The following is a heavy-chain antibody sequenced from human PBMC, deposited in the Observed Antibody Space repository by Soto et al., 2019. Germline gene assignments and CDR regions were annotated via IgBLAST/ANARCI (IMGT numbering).Heavy chain of an antibody. Sequence: QVQLVESGGGVVQPRRSLRLSCAASGFTFRSYNMHWVRQAPGKGLEWVAVIWFDGSHKYSADSLEDRFTVSRDNSKNTLFLQMNSLRAEDTAVYYCAREGGGSYYSNFDYWGQGTLVTVSS. V-gene: IGHV3-33*01. CDR3: AREGGGSYYSNFDY. D-gene: IGHD3-10*01. J-gene: IGHJ4*02. CDR2: IWFDGSHK. CDR1: GFTFRSYN.